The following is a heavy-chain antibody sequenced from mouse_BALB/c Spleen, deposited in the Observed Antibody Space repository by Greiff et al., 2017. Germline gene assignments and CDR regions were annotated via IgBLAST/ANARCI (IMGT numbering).Heavy chain of an antibody. CDR3: ARPNDGNYSAWFAY. V-gene: IGHV1S137*01. D-gene: IGHD2-1*01. Sequence: QVQLQQSGAELVRPGVSVKISCKGSGYTFTDYAMHWVKQSHAKSLEWIGVISTYYGDASYNQKFKGKATMTVDKSSSTAYMELARLTSEDSAIYYWARPNDGNYSAWFAYWGQGTLVTVSA. J-gene: IGHJ3*01. CDR2: ISTYYGDA. CDR1: GYTFTDYA.